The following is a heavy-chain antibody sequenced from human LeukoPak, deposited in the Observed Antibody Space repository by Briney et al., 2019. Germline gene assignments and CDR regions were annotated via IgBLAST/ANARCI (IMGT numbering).Heavy chain of an antibody. V-gene: IGHV3-15*01. Sequence: PGGSLRLSCAASGLTFSNAWMSWVRQAPGKGLEWVGRIKSKTDGGTTDYAAPVKGRFTISRDDSKNTLYLQMNSLKTEDTAVYYCTTEGATVTYDAFDIWGQGAMVTVSS. D-gene: IGHD4-17*01. J-gene: IGHJ3*02. CDR3: TTEGATVTYDAFDI. CDR1: GLTFSNAW. CDR2: IKSKTDGGTT.